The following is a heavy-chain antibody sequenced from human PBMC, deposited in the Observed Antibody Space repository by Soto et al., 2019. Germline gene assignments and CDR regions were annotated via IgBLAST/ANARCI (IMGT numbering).Heavy chain of an antibody. J-gene: IGHJ4*01. Sequence: GGSLRLSCAASGFTFSSSILSWVRQAPGKGLEWVSTFSGSSGNIYYADSVKGRFTISRDNSKNTLYLQMSSLRAEDTAVYYCAKRGHYVFDYWGQGTLVTVSS. CDR3: AKRGHYVFDY. D-gene: IGHD3-3*01. CDR1: GFTFSSSI. V-gene: IGHV3-23*01. CDR2: FSGSSGNI.